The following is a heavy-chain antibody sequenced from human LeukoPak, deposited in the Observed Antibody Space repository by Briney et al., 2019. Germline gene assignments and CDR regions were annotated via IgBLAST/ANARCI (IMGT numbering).Heavy chain of an antibody. CDR2: IKQDGSEK. CDR3: AKPSTRGEDYFDY. V-gene: IGHV3-7*01. CDR1: GFTSSNYW. D-gene: IGHD7-27*01. Sequence: GGSLRLSCAASGFTSSNYWMSWVRQAPGKGLEWVANIKQDGSEKYYVDSVKGRFTISRDNAKNSLYLQMNSLRAEDTAIYYCAKPSTRGEDYFDYWGQGTLVTVSS. J-gene: IGHJ4*02.